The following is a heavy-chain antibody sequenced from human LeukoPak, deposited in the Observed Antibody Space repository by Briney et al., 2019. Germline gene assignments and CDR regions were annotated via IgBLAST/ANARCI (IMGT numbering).Heavy chain of an antibody. V-gene: IGHV3-48*01. J-gene: IGHJ5*01. CDR3: VRALIYYGDLNWFDS. Sequence: GGSLRLSCVASGFTVNSYCMNWVRQAPGKGLEWISYISPTSGTIFYADSVKGRFTISRDNARNSLYLQMNSLRAEDTAVYFCVRALIYYGDLNWFDSWGQGTVVTVSS. CDR2: ISPTSGTI. CDR1: GFTVNSYC. D-gene: IGHD4-17*01.